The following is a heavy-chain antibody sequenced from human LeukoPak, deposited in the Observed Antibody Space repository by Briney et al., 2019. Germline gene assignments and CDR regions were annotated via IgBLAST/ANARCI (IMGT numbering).Heavy chain of an antibody. J-gene: IGHJ4*02. CDR3: ARDHHPSYYLPDY. Sequence: PGGSLRLSCAVSGFTFSSYWMTWVRQAPGKGLEGVASIKEDGSEKYYEDSVKGRFTISRDNAKNSLYLQMNSLRAEDTAVYYCARDHHPSYYLPDYWGQGALVTVSS. V-gene: IGHV3-7*04. CDR2: IKEDGSEK. D-gene: IGHD1-26*01. CDR1: GFTFSSYW.